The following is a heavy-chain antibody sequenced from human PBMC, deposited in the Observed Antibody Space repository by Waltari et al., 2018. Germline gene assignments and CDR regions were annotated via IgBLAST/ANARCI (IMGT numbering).Heavy chain of an antibody. Sequence: EVQLLESGGGLVQPGGSLRLSCAASGFTFSSYAMSWVRQAPGKGLEWVAAISGSGGSTYYADSVKGRFTISRDNSKNTLYLQMNSLRAEDTAVYYCAKDELSKPTYYYDSSGYGWDYWGQGTLVTVSS. CDR1: GFTFSSYA. J-gene: IGHJ4*02. CDR3: AKDELSKPTYYYDSSGYGWDY. V-gene: IGHV3-23*01. D-gene: IGHD3-22*01. CDR2: ISGSGGST.